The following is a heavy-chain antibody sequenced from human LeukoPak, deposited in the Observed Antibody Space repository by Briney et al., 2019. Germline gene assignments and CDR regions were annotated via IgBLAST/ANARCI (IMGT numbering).Heavy chain of an antibody. V-gene: IGHV1-46*01. J-gene: IGHJ3*02. D-gene: IGHD1-14*01. CDR3: ARDIGSVGGTEPSAFDI. CDR1: GYTFTSYY. CDR2: ISPSGGST. Sequence: ASVKVSCKASGYTFTSYYMHWVRQAPGQGLEWMGIISPSGGSTSHAQKFQGRVTMTRDTSTSTVYMELSSLRSEDTAVYYCARDIGSVGGTEPSAFDIWGQGTMVTVSS.